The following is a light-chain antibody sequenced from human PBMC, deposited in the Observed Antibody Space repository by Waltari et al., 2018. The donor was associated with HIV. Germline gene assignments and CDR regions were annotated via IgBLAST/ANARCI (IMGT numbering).Light chain of an antibody. CDR3: QQSYTAPWT. Sequence: DIQMTQSPSSLSASVGDRVTITCRASQYINTFLNWYQQKPGKAPKLLISVASTLESWVPSRFSGSGSATDFTLTISSLQPEDSATYYCQQSYTAPWTFGQGTKVEIK. CDR1: QYINTF. V-gene: IGKV1-39*01. CDR2: VAS. J-gene: IGKJ1*01.